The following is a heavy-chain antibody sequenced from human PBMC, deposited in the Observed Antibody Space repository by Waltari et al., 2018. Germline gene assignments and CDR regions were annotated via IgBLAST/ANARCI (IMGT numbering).Heavy chain of an antibody. CDR3: ARGRDGYIQDVFDI. V-gene: IGHV3-48*01. CDR2: ISSSTTT. CDR1: VFTFSTSN. Sequence: EVQLVESGGGLVQPGESLRLSCAASVFTFSTSNMNWVLPAPGKGLEWVSYISSSTTTYYADYVKGRFTISRDNAKNSLYLQMNSLRAEDTALYYCARGRDGYIQDVFDIWGQGTMVSVSS. J-gene: IGHJ3*02. D-gene: IGHD5-12*01.